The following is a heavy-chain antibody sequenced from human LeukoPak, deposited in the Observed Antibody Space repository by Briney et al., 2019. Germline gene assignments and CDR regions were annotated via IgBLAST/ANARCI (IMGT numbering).Heavy chain of an antibody. CDR3: AKDLLRTIAVAGLNYYYYMDV. Sequence: GGSLRLSCAASGFTFSSYSMNWVRQAPGKGLEWVSSISSSSSYIYYADSVKGRFTISRDNSKNTLYLQMNSLRAEDTAVYYCAKDLLRTIAVAGLNYYYYMDVWGKGTMVTISS. V-gene: IGHV3-21*04. D-gene: IGHD6-19*01. J-gene: IGHJ6*03. CDR1: GFTFSSYS. CDR2: ISSSSSYI.